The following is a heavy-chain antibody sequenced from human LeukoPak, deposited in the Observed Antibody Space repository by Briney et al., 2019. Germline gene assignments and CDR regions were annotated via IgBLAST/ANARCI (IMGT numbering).Heavy chain of an antibody. D-gene: IGHD2-21*01. V-gene: IGHV1-46*01. Sequence: GASVKVSCKASGYTFITYYMHWVRQAPGQGLEWMGIFNPDSGSTNYAQSFQGRVTMTRDTSTSTVYMELSSLRSEDTAVYYCARDLQARVALYSPDFWGQGTLVTVSS. CDR1: GYTFITYY. CDR2: FNPDSGST. J-gene: IGHJ4*02. CDR3: ARDLQARVALYSPDF.